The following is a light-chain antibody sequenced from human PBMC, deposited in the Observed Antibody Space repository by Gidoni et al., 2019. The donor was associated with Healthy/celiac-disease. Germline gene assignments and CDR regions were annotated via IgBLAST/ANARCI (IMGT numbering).Light chain of an antibody. CDR1: QSVSSN. J-gene: IGKJ4*01. V-gene: IGKV3-15*01. Sequence: EIVMTQSPATLSVSPGERATLSCRASQSVSSNLAWYQQKPGQAPRLLIYGASTSATGIPARFSGSGSGTEFTLTISSLQFEDFAVYYCQQYNNWPPLTFGGXTKVEIK. CDR3: QQYNNWPPLT. CDR2: GAS.